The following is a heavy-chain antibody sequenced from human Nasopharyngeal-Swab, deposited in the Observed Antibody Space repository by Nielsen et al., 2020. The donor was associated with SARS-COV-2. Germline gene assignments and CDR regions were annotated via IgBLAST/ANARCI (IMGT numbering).Heavy chain of an antibody. V-gene: IGHV3-23*01. CDR3: AKGPWTYSSGWYAP. Sequence: VRQAPGKGLEWVSAISGSGGSTYYADSVKGRFTISRDNSKNTLYLQMNSLRAEDTAVYYCAKGPWTYSSGWYAPWGQGTLVTSPQ. J-gene: IGHJ5*02. D-gene: IGHD6-19*01. CDR2: ISGSGGST.